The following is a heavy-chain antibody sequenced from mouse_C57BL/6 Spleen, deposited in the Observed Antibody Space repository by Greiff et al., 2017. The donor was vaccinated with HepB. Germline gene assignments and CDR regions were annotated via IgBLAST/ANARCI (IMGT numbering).Heavy chain of an antibody. V-gene: IGHV1-26*01. J-gene: IGHJ1*03. CDR3: ARREGGYYWYFDV. D-gene: IGHD2-2*01. CDR2: INPNNGGT. CDR1: GYTFTDYY. Sequence: EVQLQQSGPELVKPGASVKISCKASGYTFTDYYMNWVKQSHGKSLEWIGDINPNNGGTSYNQKFKGKATLTVDKSSSTAYMELRSLTSEDSAVYYCARREGGYYWYFDVWGTGTTVTVSS.